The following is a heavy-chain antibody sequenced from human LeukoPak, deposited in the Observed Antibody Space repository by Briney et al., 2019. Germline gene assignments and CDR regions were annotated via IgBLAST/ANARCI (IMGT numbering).Heavy chain of an antibody. D-gene: IGHD6-13*01. Sequence: SETLSLTCTVSGGSISSSSYYWGWIRQPPGKGLEWIGSIYYSGSTYYNPSLKSRVTISVDTSKNQFSLKLSSVTAADTAVYYCARRVGAAAGPEDAFDIWGQGTMVTVSS. CDR2: IYYSGST. J-gene: IGHJ3*02. CDR3: ARRVGAAAGPEDAFDI. V-gene: IGHV4-39*01. CDR1: GGSISSSSYY.